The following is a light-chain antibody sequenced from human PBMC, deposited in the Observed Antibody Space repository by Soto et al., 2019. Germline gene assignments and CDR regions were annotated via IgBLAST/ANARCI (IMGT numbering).Light chain of an antibody. Sequence: EILMTQSPATLSVSPGETVSLCFRASRSVSNRLAWYQHKPGQAPRLLISGASNGATGIPPKFSGSGSGTDFTLTISRLEPDDFAVYYCQLYGSPSWTFGQGTKVDIK. CDR3: QLYGSPSWT. V-gene: IGKV3-20*01. CDR2: GAS. J-gene: IGKJ1*01. CDR1: RSVSNR.